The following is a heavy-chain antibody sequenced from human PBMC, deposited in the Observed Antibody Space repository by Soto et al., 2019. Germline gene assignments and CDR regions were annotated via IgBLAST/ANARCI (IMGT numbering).Heavy chain of an antibody. CDR3: ARHPGYCSGTSCYGYYTMDV. CDR1: DGSTSSSSYP. V-gene: IGHV4-39*01. CDR2: INYGVNT. J-gene: IGHJ6*02. D-gene: IGHD2-2*01. Sequence: SETLSHTSIISDGSTSSSSYPWSWIRQQPGKGLEWIGTINYGVNTYYNPSLKSRVTISVDTSNNQFSLELSSVTAADTAVYSCARHPGYCSGTSCYGYYTMDVWGQWTTVT.